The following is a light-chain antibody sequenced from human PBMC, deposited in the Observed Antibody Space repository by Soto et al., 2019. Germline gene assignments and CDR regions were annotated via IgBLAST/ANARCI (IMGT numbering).Light chain of an antibody. V-gene: IGKV1-5*03. Sequence: DIQLTQSPSTLSASVGDRVSITCRASQSINNWLAWYQQKPGKAPKLLICEASSLKSGVPPRFGGSASGTEFTLTISSLQPDDFATYYCQQYNVYPWTFGQGTKVDIK. J-gene: IGKJ1*01. CDR2: EAS. CDR1: QSINNW. CDR3: QQYNVYPWT.